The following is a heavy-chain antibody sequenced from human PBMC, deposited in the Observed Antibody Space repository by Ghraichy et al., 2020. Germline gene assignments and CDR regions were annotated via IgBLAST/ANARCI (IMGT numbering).Heavy chain of an antibody. CDR1: GFTFNTYS. V-gene: IGHV3-48*02. J-gene: IGHJ5*02. CDR3: ARGLYWVRGRDWFDP. D-gene: IGHD2-8*02. Sequence: GESLNISCVASGFTFNTYSMNWVRQAPGKGLEWISYISASSSTYYADSVKGRFTISRDNAKNSLYLQMNSLRDEDTAVYYCARGLYWVRGRDWFDPWGQGTQVTVSS. CDR2: ISASSST.